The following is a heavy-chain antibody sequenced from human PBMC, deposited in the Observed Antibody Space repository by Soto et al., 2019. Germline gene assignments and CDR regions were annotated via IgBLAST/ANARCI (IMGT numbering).Heavy chain of an antibody. Sequence: LYLTCTVSGGSISLYYWSWIRQPPGKGLEWIGYIYASGSTNYNPSLKSRVTIAVDTSKNQFSLKLSSVTAADTAVYYCARDKSGMDVWGQGTTVTVSS. CDR3: ARDKSGMDV. CDR2: IYASGST. J-gene: IGHJ6*02. CDR1: GGSISLYY. V-gene: IGHV4-59*01.